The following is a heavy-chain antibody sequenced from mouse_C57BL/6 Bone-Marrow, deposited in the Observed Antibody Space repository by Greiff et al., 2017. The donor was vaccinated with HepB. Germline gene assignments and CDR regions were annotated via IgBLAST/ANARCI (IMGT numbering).Heavy chain of an antibody. Sequence: EVQLQQSGPELVKPGASVKIPCKASGYTFTDYNMDWVKQSHGKSLEWIGDINPNNGGTIYNQKFKGKATLTVDKSSSTAYMELRSLTSEDTAVYYCARQITTVVEDYAMDYWGQGTSVTVSS. CDR1: GYTFTDYN. D-gene: IGHD1-1*01. CDR3: ARQITTVVEDYAMDY. J-gene: IGHJ4*01. CDR2: INPNNGGT. V-gene: IGHV1-18*01.